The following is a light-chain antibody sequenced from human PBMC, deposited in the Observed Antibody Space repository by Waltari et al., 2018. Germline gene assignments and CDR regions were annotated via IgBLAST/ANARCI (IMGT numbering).Light chain of an antibody. CDR1: QGISNY. Sequence: DIQMTQSPSSLSASVGDRVTITCRASQGISNYLAWSQQKPGTVPQLLIYGASTLHSGVPSRFSGSGSGTDFTLTISSLQPEDVATYYCQKYNSAPWTFGQGTKVEIK. J-gene: IGKJ1*01. CDR3: QKYNSAPWT. CDR2: GAS. V-gene: IGKV1-27*01.